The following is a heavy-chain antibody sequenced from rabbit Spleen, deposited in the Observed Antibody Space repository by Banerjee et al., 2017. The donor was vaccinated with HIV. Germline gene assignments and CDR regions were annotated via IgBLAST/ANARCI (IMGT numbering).Heavy chain of an antibody. D-gene: IGHD1-1*01. J-gene: IGHJ6*01. CDR3: ARDTSSSFSSYGMDL. CDR1: GVSFSGDSY. V-gene: IGHV1S40*01. CDR2: IDTGSSGFT. Sequence: QSLEESGGDLVKPGASLTLTCIASGVSFSGDSYMCWVRQAPGRGLKWIACIDTGSSGFTYFASWAKGRVTISKTSSTTVTLQMTSLTAADTATYFCARDTSSSFSSYGMDLWGPGTLVTVS.